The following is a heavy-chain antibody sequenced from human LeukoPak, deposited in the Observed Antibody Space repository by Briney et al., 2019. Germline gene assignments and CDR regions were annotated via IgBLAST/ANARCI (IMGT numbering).Heavy chain of an antibody. D-gene: IGHD6-13*01. Sequence: SETLSLTCTVSGGSISSYYWSWIRQPPGKGLEWIGYIYYSGSTNYNPSLKSRVTISVDTSKNQFSLKLSSVTAADTAVYYCARGRSSWYHYWGQGTLVTVSS. J-gene: IGHJ4*02. V-gene: IGHV4-59*01. CDR2: IYYSGST. CDR1: GGSISSYY. CDR3: ARGRSSWYHY.